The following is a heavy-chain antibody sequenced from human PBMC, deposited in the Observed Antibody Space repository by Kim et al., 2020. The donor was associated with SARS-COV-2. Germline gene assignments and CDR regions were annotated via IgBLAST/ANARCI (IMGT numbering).Heavy chain of an antibody. CDR2: ISYDGSNK. V-gene: IGHV3-30*18. CDR3: AKRLQNQGYYYYYGMDV. CDR1: GFTFSSYG. J-gene: IGHJ6*02. Sequence: GGSLRLSCAASGFTFSSYGMHWVRQAPGKGLEWEAVISYDGSNKYYADSVKGRFTISRDNSKNTLYLQMNSLRAEDTAVYYCAKRLQNQGYYYYYGMDVWGQGTTVTVSS. D-gene: IGHD4-4*01.